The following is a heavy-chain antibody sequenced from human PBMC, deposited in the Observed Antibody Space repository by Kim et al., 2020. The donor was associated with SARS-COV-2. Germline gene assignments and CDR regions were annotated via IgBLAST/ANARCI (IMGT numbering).Heavy chain of an antibody. J-gene: IGHJ4*02. CDR3: ARAPTWKYDTRPYYFDH. D-gene: IGHD1-7*01. Sequence: ASVKVSCKTSGYTFINYDINWVRQATRQGLEWMGWMNLNSGNTGYAQKFQGRVAMTKKTSISTAYMELSSLRSEDTAVYYCARAPTWKYDTRPYYFDHWGRGTLVTVSS. CDR1: GYTFINYD. V-gene: IGHV1-8*01. CDR2: MNLNSGNT.